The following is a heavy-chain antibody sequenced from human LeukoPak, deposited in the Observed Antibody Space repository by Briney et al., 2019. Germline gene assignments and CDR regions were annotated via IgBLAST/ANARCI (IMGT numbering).Heavy chain of an antibody. Sequence: PSETLSLTCTGSGGSISSYYWSWIRQPPGKGLEWIGYIYTSGSTNYNPSLKSRVTISVDTSKNQFSLKLSSVTAADTAVYYCARHALLRNWFDPWGQGTLVTVSS. D-gene: IGHD2-15*01. CDR2: IYTSGST. CDR3: ARHALLRNWFDP. CDR1: GGSISSYY. J-gene: IGHJ5*02. V-gene: IGHV4-4*09.